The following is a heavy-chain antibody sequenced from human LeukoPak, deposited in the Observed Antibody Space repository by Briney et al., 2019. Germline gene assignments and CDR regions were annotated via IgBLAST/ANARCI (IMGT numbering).Heavy chain of an antibody. CDR2: ISYDGSNK. D-gene: IGHD6-13*01. V-gene: IGHV3-30-3*01. CDR1: GFTFSSYA. J-gene: IGHJ3*02. Sequence: GGSLRLSCAASGFTFSSYAMHWARQAPGKGLVGVAVISYDGSNKYYADSVKGRFTISRDNSKNTLYLQMNSLRAEDTAVYYCARLVRSSSWYDAFDIWGQGTMVTVSS. CDR3: ARLVRSSSWYDAFDI.